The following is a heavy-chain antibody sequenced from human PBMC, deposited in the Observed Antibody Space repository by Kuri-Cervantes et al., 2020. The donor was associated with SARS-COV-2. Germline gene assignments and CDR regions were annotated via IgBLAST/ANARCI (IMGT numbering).Heavy chain of an antibody. CDR2: MNPSSGDT. V-gene: IGHV1-8*01. CDR3: ARDLGWPVVGWFDP. CDR1: GYTFTNYV. D-gene: IGHD2-15*01. Sequence: ASVKVSCKASGYTFTNYVINWVRQATGQGLELMGWMNPSSGDTGYAQKFQGRVTMTTDTSTNTAYMELRSLRSDDTAVYYCARDLGWPVVGWFDPWGQGTLVTVSS. J-gene: IGHJ5*02.